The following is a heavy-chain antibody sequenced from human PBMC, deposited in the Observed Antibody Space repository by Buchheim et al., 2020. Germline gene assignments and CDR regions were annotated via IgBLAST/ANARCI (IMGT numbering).Heavy chain of an antibody. J-gene: IGHJ6*02. V-gene: IGHV4-4*02. CDR3: ARLTVTTSPSYFYYYYGMDV. CDR2: IYHSGST. D-gene: IGHD4-17*01. CDR1: GGSISSSNW. Sequence: QVQLQESGPGLVKPSGTLSLTCAVSGGSISSSNWWSWVRQPPGKGLEWIGEIYHSGSTNYNPSLKSRVTISVDKSKNTFSLKLSSVTAADTALYYCARLTVTTSPSYFYYYYGMDVWGQGTT.